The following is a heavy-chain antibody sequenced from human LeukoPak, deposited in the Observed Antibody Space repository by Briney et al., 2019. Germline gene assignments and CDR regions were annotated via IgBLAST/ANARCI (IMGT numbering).Heavy chain of an antibody. V-gene: IGHV3-53*05. CDR1: GFTVSSNY. CDR2: IYSGGST. J-gene: IGHJ4*02. CDR3: AKDRDSSSWFIGGFDY. D-gene: IGHD6-13*01. Sequence: PGGALRLSCAASGFTVSSNYMSWVRQAPGKGLEWVSVIYSGGSTYYADSVKGRFTISRDNSKTTLYLQMNSLRAEDTAVYYCAKDRDSSSWFIGGFDYWGQGTLVTVSS.